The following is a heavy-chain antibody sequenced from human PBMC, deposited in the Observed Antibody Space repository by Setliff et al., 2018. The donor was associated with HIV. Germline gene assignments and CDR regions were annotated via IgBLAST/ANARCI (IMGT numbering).Heavy chain of an antibody. CDR2: TYYTGGT. V-gene: IGHV4-39*01. J-gene: IGHJ6*04. CDR3: ARHVGDDYDSHAF. D-gene: IGHD3-22*01. Sequence: PSETLSLTCTVSGGSISSRNHYWGWIRQPPGKGLEWIGSTYYTGGTYYNPSLRSRVTISVDTSKKQFSLNLSSVTAADTAVYYCARHVGDDYDSHAFWGKGTPVTVSS. CDR1: GGSISSRNHY.